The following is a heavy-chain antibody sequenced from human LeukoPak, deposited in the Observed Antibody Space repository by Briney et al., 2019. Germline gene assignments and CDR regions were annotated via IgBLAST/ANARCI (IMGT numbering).Heavy chain of an antibody. CDR2: ISVSGGST. Sequence: PGGSLRLSCAASGFTFSSYAMSWVRQAPGKGLDWVSAISVSGGSTYYADSVKGRFTISRDNSKNTLYLQMNSLRAEDTAVYYCAKGEEFGYYYYMDVWGKGTTVTVSS. CDR1: GFTFSSYA. J-gene: IGHJ6*03. V-gene: IGHV3-23*01. D-gene: IGHD2/OR15-2a*01. CDR3: AKGEEFGYYYYMDV.